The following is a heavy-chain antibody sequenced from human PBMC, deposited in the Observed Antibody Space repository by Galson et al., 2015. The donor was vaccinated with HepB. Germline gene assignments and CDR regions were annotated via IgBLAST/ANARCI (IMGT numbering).Heavy chain of an antibody. CDR1: GYSFTSYW. D-gene: IGHD6-19*01. V-gene: IGHV5-51*01. J-gene: IGHJ3*02. CDR3: ARRYSSGFRDAFDI. Sequence: QSGAEVKKPGESLKISCKGSGYSFTSYWIAWVRQTPGKGLEWMGIVYPSDSDTRYSPSFQGQVTISADKSITTAYLQRSSLKASDTAIYYCARRYSSGFRDAFDIWGQGTVVTVSS. CDR2: VYPSDSDT.